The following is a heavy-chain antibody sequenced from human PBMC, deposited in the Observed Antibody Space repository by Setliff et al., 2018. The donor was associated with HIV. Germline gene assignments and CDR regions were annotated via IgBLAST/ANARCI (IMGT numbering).Heavy chain of an antibody. CDR3: ARGLSFYDPGGFDY. D-gene: IGHD3-22*01. Sequence: LSLTCTVSGGSISSSSYYWGWIRQPPGKGLEWIGSIYYSGSTYYNPSLKSRVTISVDTSKNQFSLKLSSVTAADTAVYYCARGLSFYDPGGFDYWGQGTLVTVPQ. CDR1: GGSISSSSYY. V-gene: IGHV4-39*07. CDR2: IYYSGST. J-gene: IGHJ4*02.